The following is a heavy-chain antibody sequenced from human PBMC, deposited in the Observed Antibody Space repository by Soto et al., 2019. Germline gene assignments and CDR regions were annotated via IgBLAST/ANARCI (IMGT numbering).Heavy chain of an antibody. J-gene: IGHJ5*02. D-gene: IGHD1-26*01. CDR3: ARFEYTGSPFDP. CDR1: GGSVSSSIYF. Sequence: PSETLSLTCTVSGGSVSSSIYFCGWIRQHPGKGLEWIGTMRHSGSTDYSPSLKSRLTISIDTSKNQFSLKLKSVTAAVTAVYYCARFEYTGSPFDPWGQRTRVTVSS. CDR2: MRHSGST. V-gene: IGHV4-39*01.